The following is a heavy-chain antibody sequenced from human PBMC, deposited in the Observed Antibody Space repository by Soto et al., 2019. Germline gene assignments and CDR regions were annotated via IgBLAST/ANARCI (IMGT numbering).Heavy chain of an antibody. D-gene: IGHD6-6*01. Sequence: PGESLKISCQGSVYSFASYWIGWVRQMPGKDLEWMGIIYPGDSDTRYSPSFQGQVTISADKSLRTAYPQWTSLKASDTALYYCARTRSFTLGFYYDGMDVWGQGTTVTVS. CDR3: ARTRSFTLGFYYDGMDV. CDR1: VYSFASYW. V-gene: IGHV5-51*01. CDR2: IYPGDSDT. J-gene: IGHJ6*02.